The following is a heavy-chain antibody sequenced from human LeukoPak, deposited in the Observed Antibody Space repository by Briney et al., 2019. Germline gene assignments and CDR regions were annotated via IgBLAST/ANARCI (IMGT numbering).Heavy chain of an antibody. CDR1: GFPFSSHA. V-gene: IGHV3-23*01. CDR3: VREAGYCASVCLKSNWFDP. D-gene: IGHD2-21*02. Sequence: PGGSLRLSCAASGFPFSSHAMSWVRQPPGKGLEWVAAISNGKTYYADSVRGRFTISRDDSKNTVYLQMNSLRDGDTALYYCVREAGYCASVCLKSNWFDPWGQGTLVTVSS. J-gene: IGHJ5*02. CDR2: ISNGKT.